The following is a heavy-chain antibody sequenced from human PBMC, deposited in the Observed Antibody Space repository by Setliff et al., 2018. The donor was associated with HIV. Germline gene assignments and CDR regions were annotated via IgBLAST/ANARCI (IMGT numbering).Heavy chain of an antibody. CDR3: ARDPTAHSNNPSGYFDN. Sequence: GGSLRLSCAASGFTFSSYAMVWVRQAPDKGLEWVALISYAGGNNKYYADSVKGRCTISRDNSWNTLYLQMNSLRAEDTAMYYCARDPTAHSNNPSGYFDNWGQGTLVTVSS. J-gene: IGHJ4*02. CDR2: ISYAGGNNK. D-gene: IGHD1-1*01. CDR1: GFTFSSYA. V-gene: IGHV3-30*04.